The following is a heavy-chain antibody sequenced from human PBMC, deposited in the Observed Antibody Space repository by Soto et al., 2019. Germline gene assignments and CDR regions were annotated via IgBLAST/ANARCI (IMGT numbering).Heavy chain of an antibody. V-gene: IGHV3-48*02. J-gene: IGHJ4*02. D-gene: IGHD6-19*01. Sequence: EVRLVESGGALVQRGGSLTLSCAASGFRFSIYSMNWVRQAPGKGLEWSAYITSDTKTIKYAESVKGRFTISRDNAQNSVYLQMNNLSDEDTAVYYCARSVEGHFDYCGQGTVVTVSS. CDR2: ITSDTKTI. CDR3: ARSVEGHFDY. CDR1: GFRFSIYS.